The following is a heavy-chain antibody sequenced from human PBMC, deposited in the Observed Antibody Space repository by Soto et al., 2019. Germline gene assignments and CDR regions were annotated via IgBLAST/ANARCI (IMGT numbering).Heavy chain of an antibody. J-gene: IGHJ4*02. V-gene: IGHV1-18*04. CDR1: GFIFNNYA. CDR3: ARGPHCSSTSCYPDY. CDR2: ISANSGNT. D-gene: IGHD2-2*01. Sequence: QVQLVQSGAEVKKPGASVKVSCKAFGFIFNNYAISWVRQAPGQGLEWMGWISANSGNTNYAQKLQGRVTITADESTSTAYMELSSLRSEDTAVYYCARGPHCSSTSCYPDYWGQGTLVTVSS.